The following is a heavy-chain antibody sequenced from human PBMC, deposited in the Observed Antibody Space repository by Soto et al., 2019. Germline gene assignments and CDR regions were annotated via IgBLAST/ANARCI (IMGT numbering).Heavy chain of an antibody. J-gene: IGHJ4*02. D-gene: IGHD3-16*01. CDR2: IYYSGST. Sequence: PLSLPYTVSDGSISSGGYYWSGIPQHPLKGLEWIGYIYYSGSTYYNPSLKSRVTISVDTSKNQFSLKLSSVTAADTAVYYCARSGMITFGGVTPAPHDYWGQGTLVTVSS. V-gene: IGHV4-31*03. CDR1: DGSISSGGYY. CDR3: ARSGMITFGGVTPAPHDY.